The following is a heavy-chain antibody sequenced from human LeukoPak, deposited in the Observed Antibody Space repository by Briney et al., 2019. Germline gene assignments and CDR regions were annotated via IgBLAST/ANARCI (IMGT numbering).Heavy chain of an antibody. CDR2: INPSRGST. CDR1: GYTFTNYG. V-gene: IGHV1-46*01. Sequence: ASVKVSCKTSGYTFTNYGITWVRQAPGQGLEWMGIINPSRGSTAYAQMFQGRLTMPRDTSTSTVYMELSSLRSEDTAVYYCARTPLAGTGYFDYWGQGTLVTVSS. D-gene: IGHD6-19*01. CDR3: ARTPLAGTGYFDY. J-gene: IGHJ4*02.